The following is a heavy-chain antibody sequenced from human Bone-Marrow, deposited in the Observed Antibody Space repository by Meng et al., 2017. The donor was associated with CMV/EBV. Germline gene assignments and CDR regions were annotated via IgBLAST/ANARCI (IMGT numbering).Heavy chain of an antibody. CDR3: ARGEGIAAAVPYNWFDP. CDR2: IIPILGIA. J-gene: IGHJ5*02. D-gene: IGHD6-13*01. Sequence: SVKVSCKASGGTFSSYAISWVRQAPGQGLEWMGGIIPILGIANYAQKFQGRVTITADKSTSTPYTELSSLRSEDTAVYYCARGEGIAAAVPYNWFDPWGQGTLVTVSS. CDR1: GGTFSSYA. V-gene: IGHV1-69*10.